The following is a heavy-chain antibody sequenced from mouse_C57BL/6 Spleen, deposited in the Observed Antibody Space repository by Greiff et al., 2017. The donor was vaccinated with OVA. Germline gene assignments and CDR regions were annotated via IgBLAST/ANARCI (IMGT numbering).Heavy chain of an antibody. CDR1: GYSITSGYY. J-gene: IGHJ4*01. CDR3: ARDSSDYAMDY. Sequence: ESGPGLVKPSQSLSLTCSVTGYSITSGYYWNWIRQFPGNKLEWMGYISYDGSNNYNPSLKNRISITRDTSKNQFFLKLNSVTTEDTATYYCARDSSDYAMDYWGQGTSVTVSS. CDR2: ISYDGSN. V-gene: IGHV3-6*01. D-gene: IGHD3-1*01.